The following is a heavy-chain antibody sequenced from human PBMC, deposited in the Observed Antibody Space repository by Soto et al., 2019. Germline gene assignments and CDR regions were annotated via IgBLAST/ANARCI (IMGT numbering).Heavy chain of an antibody. CDR2: IYYSGST. V-gene: IGHV4-61*01. Sequence: ASGTLSPPLTVSGGSLRSGSFYWSWVRQPPGKGLEWIGYIYYSGSTNYNPSLKSRVTISVDTSKNQFSLKLSSVTAADTAVYYCARIDRLGHYYYYGMDVWGQGTTVTVSS. J-gene: IGHJ6*02. D-gene: IGHD3-16*01. CDR3: ARIDRLGHYYYYGMDV. CDR1: GGSLRSGSFY.